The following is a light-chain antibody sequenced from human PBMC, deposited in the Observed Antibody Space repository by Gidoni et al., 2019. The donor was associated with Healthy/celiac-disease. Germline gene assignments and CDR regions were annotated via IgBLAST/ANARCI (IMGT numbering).Light chain of an antibody. CDR3: QQSFTTLAFT. CDR1: QSISSY. V-gene: IGKV1-39*01. J-gene: IGKJ3*01. Sequence: DIQMTQYPSSLSASVGDRVTITCRESQSISSYFNLYQQKPWKAPKLLIYAASSLRSGVPSRFSVSGSGIDFTLTISSLQPEDFATYFCQQSFTTLAFTFXPXTKVDIK. CDR2: AAS.